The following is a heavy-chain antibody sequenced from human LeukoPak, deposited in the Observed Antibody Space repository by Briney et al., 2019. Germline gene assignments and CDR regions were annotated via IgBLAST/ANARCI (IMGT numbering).Heavy chain of an antibody. D-gene: IGHD3-10*01. CDR3: ARGWLLWFGELLSPGWFDP. CDR2: IYYSGST. CDR1: GGSISSSSYC. J-gene: IGHJ5*02. V-gene: IGHV4-39*01. Sequence: SETLSLTCTVSGGSISSSSYCWGWIRQPPGKGLEWIGSIYYSGSTYYNPSLKSRVTISVDTSKNQFSLKLSSVTAADTAVYYCARGWLLWFGELLSPGWFDPWGQGTLVTVSS.